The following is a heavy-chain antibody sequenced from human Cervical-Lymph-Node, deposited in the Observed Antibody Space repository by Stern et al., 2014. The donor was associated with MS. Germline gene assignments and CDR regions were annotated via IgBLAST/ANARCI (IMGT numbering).Heavy chain of an antibody. CDR2: IKRDGSET. CDR3: ARFLQSGWSDLFDS. D-gene: IGHD6-19*01. CDR1: GSTFSTSW. J-gene: IGHJ5*01. Sequence: EMQLVESGGGLVQPGGSQRLSCVASGSTFSTSWMSWVRQAPGKGLEWVANIKRDGSETYYLDSVKGRFTISRDNAKSSAYLEMHSLRAEDTAVYYCARFLQSGWSDLFDSWGRGTLVTVSS. V-gene: IGHV3-7*01.